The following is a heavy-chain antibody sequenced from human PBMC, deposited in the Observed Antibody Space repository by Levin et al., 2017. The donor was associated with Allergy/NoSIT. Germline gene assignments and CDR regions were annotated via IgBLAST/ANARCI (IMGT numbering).Heavy chain of an antibody. D-gene: IGHD2-2*02. CDR1: GYTFTSYD. CDR3: ARAPYCSSTSCYRYRGWFDP. Sequence: GESLKISCKASGYTFTSYDINWVRQATGQGLEWMGWMNPNSGNTGYAQKFQGRVTMTRNTSISTAYMELSSLRSEDTAVYYCARAPYCSSTSCYRYRGWFDPWGQGTLVTVSS. V-gene: IGHV1-8*01. J-gene: IGHJ5*02. CDR2: MNPNSGNT.